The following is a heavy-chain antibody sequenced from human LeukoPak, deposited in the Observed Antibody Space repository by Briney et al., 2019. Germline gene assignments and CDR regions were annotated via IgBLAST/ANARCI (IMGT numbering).Heavy chain of an antibody. CDR1: GGSISSGSYY. CDR2: IYYSGST. CDR3: ARGAAHRGWFDP. V-gene: IGHV4-61*01. Sequence: PSETLSLTCTVSGGSISSGSYYWSWIRQPPGKGLEWIGYIYYSGSTNYNPSLKSRVTISVDTSKNQFSLKLSSVTAADTAVYYCARGAAHRGWFDPWGQGTLVTVSS. D-gene: IGHD3-10*01. J-gene: IGHJ5*02.